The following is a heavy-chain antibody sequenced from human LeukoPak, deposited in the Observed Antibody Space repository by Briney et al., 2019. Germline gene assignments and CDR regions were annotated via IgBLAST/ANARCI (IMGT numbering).Heavy chain of an antibody. V-gene: IGHV1-18*01. Sequence: ASVKVSCKASGYTFTSYGISWVRQAPGQGLEWMGWISAYNGNTNYAQKLQGRVTMTTDTSTSTAYMELSSLRSEDTAVYYCAREGGRDSSSAFDYWGQGTLVTVSS. D-gene: IGHD6-6*01. CDR2: ISAYNGNT. J-gene: IGHJ4*02. CDR3: AREGGRDSSSAFDY. CDR1: GYTFTSYG.